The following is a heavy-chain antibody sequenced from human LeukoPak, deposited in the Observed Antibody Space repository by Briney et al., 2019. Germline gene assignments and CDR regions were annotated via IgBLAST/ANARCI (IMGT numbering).Heavy chain of an antibody. V-gene: IGHV3-21*01. CDR1: GFTFNIHS. D-gene: IGHD5-18*01. CDR3: ARASGDIVETATMGSY. J-gene: IGHJ4*02. CDR2: ISSSSSSI. Sequence: AGRSLRLSCPASGFTFNIHSMNWVRQAPGKGLEWVSSISSSSSSIYYADSVKGRFTISRDNAKNSLYLQMNSLRAGDTAVYYCARASGDIVETATMGSYWGQGTLVTVSS.